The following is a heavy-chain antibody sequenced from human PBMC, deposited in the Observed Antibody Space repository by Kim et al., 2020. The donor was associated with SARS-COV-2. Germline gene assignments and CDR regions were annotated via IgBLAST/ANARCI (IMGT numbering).Heavy chain of an antibody. V-gene: IGHV5-51*01. J-gene: IGHJ4*02. Sequence: SFQGQVTISADQSISTAYLQWSSLKASDTAMYYCARLLYCSSTSCYPFDYWGQGTLVTVSS. D-gene: IGHD2-2*01. CDR3: ARLLYCSSTSCYPFDY.